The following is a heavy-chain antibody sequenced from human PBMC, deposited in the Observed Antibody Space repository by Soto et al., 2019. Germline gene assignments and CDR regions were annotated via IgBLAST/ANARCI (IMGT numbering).Heavy chain of an antibody. Sequence: GGSLRLSCAASGFTFSSYGMHWVRQAPGKGLEWVAVISYDGSNKYYADSVKGRFTISRDNSKNSLYLQMNSLRAEDTAVYYCAKTFGADSGWFDPWGQGTLVTVYS. D-gene: IGHD3-3*01. CDR3: AKTFGADSGWFDP. CDR1: GFTFSSYG. V-gene: IGHV3-30*18. CDR2: ISYDGSNK. J-gene: IGHJ5*02.